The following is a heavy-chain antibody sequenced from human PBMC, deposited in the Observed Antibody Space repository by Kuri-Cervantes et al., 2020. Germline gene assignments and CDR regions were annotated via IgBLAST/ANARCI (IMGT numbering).Heavy chain of an antibody. D-gene: IGHD3-10*01. CDR1: GFTVSSNY. J-gene: IGHJ6*02. CDR2: IYSGGST. V-gene: IGHV3-53*01. CDR3: ARGPSKGWGSYYNPYYYYGMDV. Sequence: ETLSLTCAASGFTVSSNYMSWVRQAPGKGLEWVSVIYSGGSTYYADSVKGRFTISRDNSKNTLYLQMNSLRAEDTAVYYCARGPSKGWGSYYNPYYYYGMDVWGQGTTVTVSS.